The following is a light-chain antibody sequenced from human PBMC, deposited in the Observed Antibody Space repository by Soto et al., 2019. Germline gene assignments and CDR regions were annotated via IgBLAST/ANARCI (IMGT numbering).Light chain of an antibody. CDR2: KAS. Sequence: DIQMTQSPCTLSASVGDRVTITCRASQSITNWLAWYQQKPGKAPKFLIYKASNLESGVPSRFSGSGSGTEFTLTISSLQPDDFATYYCQQYNSYPVTFGGGTKVDIK. V-gene: IGKV1-5*03. CDR3: QQYNSYPVT. CDR1: QSITNW. J-gene: IGKJ4*01.